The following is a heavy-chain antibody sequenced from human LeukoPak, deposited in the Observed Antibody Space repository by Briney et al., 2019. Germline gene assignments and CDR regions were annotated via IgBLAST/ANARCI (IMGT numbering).Heavy chain of an antibody. D-gene: IGHD2-2*01. CDR2: INPNSGGT. V-gene: IGHV1-2*02. CDR3: ARDLWSGIVVVPAASY. CDR1: GYTFTGYY. Sequence: ASVKVSCKASGYTFTGYYMHWVRQAPGQGLEWTGWINPNSGGTNYAQKFQGRVTMTRDTSISTAYMELSRLRSDDTAVYYCARDLWSGIVVVPAASYWGQGTLVTVSS. J-gene: IGHJ4*02.